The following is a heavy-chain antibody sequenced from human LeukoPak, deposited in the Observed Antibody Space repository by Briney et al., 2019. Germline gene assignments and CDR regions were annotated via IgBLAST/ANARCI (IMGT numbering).Heavy chain of an antibody. J-gene: IGHJ4*02. CDR1: VEPFSNNF. V-gene: IGHV4-34*01. Sequence: SETLSLTCAVYVEPFSNNFSSWIRHSPRKGLEWIGEINHSVTTHYNSSLTSRVTISVDTSKTQFSLNLSSVTAADTAIYYCARGLGQSDYWGQGTLVTVSS. D-gene: IGHD5-24*01. CDR3: ARGLGQSDY. CDR2: INHSVTT.